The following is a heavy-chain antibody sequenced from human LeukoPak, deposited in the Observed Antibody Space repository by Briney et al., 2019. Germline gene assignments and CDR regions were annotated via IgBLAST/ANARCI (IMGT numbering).Heavy chain of an antibody. J-gene: IGHJ6*02. D-gene: IGHD2-2*01. Sequence: PGGSLGLSCAASGFTFSSYEMNRVRQAPGKGLEWVSYISSSGSTIYYADSVKGRFAISRDNAKNSLYLQMNSLRAEDTAVYYCATYLSPIVVVPAAMLPDYYYGMDVWGQGTTVTVSS. CDR1: GFTFSSYE. CDR3: ATYLSPIVVVPAAMLPDYYYGMDV. V-gene: IGHV3-48*03. CDR2: ISSSGSTI.